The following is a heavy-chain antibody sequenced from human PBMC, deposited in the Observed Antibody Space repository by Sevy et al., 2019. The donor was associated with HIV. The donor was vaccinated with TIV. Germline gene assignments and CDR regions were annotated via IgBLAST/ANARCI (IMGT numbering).Heavy chain of an antibody. D-gene: IGHD6-19*01. CDR1: GFSISPYA. CDR3: ARDAGYSTGWYAGY. Sequence: GGSLRLSCAASGFSISPYAFHWVRQAPGKGLEWVALMSYDGSTRYYADSAKGRFAISKDNSKNTLYLQMNSLRIEDTAIYYCARDAGYSTGWYAGYCGQGTLVTVSS. CDR2: MSYDGSTR. J-gene: IGHJ4*02. V-gene: IGHV3-30*09.